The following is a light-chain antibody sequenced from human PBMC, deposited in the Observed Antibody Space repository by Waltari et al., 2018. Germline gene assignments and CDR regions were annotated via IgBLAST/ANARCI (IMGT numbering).Light chain of an antibody. CDR3: QHRHNWPPTFT. CDR2: DAS. J-gene: IGKJ2*01. CDR1: QSVRNY. V-gene: IGKV3-11*01. Sequence: EIVLPQSPATLSFSPGVRVTLSCRASQSVRNYLAWYRQQPGQAPRLLIYDASDRAPGIPARFSGSGSGTDFTLTISSLEPDDVAVYYCQHRHNWPPTFTFGQGTKLEVK.